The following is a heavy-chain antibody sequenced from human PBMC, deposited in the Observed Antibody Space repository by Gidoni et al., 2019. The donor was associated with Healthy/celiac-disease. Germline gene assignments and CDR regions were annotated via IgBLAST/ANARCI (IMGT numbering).Heavy chain of an antibody. V-gene: IGHV3-48*03. CDR1: GFTFSSYE. CDR3: ARESSSWDRGYDY. Sequence: EVQLVVSGGGLVQPGGSLRLSCAAPGFTFSSYEMNWVRQAPGKGLEWVSYISSSGSTIYYADSVEGRLTISRDNAKNSLYLQMNSLRAEDTAVYYCARESSSWDRGYDYWGQGTLVTVSS. CDR2: ISSSGSTI. D-gene: IGHD6-13*01. J-gene: IGHJ4*02.